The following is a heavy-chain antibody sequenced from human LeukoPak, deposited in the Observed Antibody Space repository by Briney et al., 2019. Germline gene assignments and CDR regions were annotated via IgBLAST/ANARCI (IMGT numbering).Heavy chain of an antibody. CDR2: ISGSSSTI. J-gene: IGHJ4*02. V-gene: IGHV3-48*01. CDR1: GFTFRSYA. D-gene: IGHD1-26*01. Sequence: GGSLRLSCAASGFTFRSYAMSWVRQASGKGLEWVSYISGSSSTIYYADSVKGRFTISRDNAKNSLYLQMNSLRAEDTAVYYCARAYSGSYWDYWGQGTLVTVSS. CDR3: ARAYSGSYWDY.